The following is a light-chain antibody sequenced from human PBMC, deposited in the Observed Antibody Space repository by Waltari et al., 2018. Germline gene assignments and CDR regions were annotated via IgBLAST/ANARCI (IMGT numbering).Light chain of an antibody. CDR2: DTS. CDR1: QSIKFY. V-gene: IGKV3-11*01. Sequence: DIVLTQSPATLSLSPGERASISCRASQSIKFYLAWSQKRPGQAPRLLIYDTSNRATGVPARFSGSGSETDFTLTISSLEPEDFAVYYCQQRGSWPQITFGGGTRVEI. CDR3: QQRGSWPQIT. J-gene: IGKJ4*01.